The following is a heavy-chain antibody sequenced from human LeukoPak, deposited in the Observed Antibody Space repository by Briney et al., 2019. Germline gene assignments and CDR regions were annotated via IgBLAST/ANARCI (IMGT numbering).Heavy chain of an antibody. D-gene: IGHD5-18*01. Sequence: GASVKVSCKASGGTFSSYAISWVRQAPGQGLEWMGGIIPIFGTANCAQKFQGRVTITADESTSTAYMELSSLRSEDTAVYYCARDGGYSPFPEYHQYYFDYWGQGTLVTVSS. CDR3: ARDGGYSPFPEYHQYYFDY. CDR2: IIPIFGTA. CDR1: GGTFSSYA. J-gene: IGHJ4*02. V-gene: IGHV1-69*01.